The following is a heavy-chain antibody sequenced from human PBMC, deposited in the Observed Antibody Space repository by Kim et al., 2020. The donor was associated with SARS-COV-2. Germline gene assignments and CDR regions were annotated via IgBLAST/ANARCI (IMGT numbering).Heavy chain of an antibody. D-gene: IGHD4-17*01. CDR2: ISDSGGSR. J-gene: IGHJ6*02. V-gene: IGHV3-23*01. CDR3: AKVYYGDYDGGMDV. Sequence: GGSLRLSCAASGFTFSRYAMNWVRQAPGKGLEWVSAISDSGGSRYYADSVKGRFTISRDNSKNTLYLQLNSLRAEDTAVYYCAKVYYGDYDGGMDVWGQGTMVTVSS. CDR1: GFTFSRYA.